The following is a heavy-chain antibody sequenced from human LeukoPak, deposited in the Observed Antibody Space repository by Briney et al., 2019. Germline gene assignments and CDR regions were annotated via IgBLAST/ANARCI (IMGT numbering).Heavy chain of an antibody. D-gene: IGHD4-23*01. CDR3: ATGGNSRVVGAFDI. CDR1: GVSISSTSYY. J-gene: IGHJ3*02. V-gene: IGHV4-39*01. Sequence: SETLSLTCTVSGVSISSTSYYWGWIRQPPGKGLEWIGSIYYSGSTYYNPSLKSRVTISVDTSKDQFSLKLSSVTAADTAVYYCATGGNSRVVGAFDIWGQGTMATVSS. CDR2: IYYSGST.